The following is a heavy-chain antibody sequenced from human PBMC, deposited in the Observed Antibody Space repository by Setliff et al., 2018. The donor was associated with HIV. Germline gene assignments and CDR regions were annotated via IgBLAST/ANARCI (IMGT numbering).Heavy chain of an antibody. J-gene: IGHJ4*02. D-gene: IGHD2-2*01. Sequence: ETLSLTCTVSGGSISSSSYYWGWIRQPPGKGLEWVGSLNFSGRAYYNPSLKSRVTVSVDASKYQFSLKRSSVTAADTAVYYFARVQPGEWVDYWGQGTLVTVSS. CDR3: ARVQPGEWVDY. CDR2: LNFSGRA. V-gene: IGHV4-39*07. CDR1: GGSISSSSYY.